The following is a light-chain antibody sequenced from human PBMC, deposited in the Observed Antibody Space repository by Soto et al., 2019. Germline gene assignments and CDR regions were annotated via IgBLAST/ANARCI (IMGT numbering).Light chain of an antibody. CDR2: VAS. Sequence: IVMTQSPATLSVSPGERATLSCRASHSVSSNLAWYQQTPGQTPKLLIYVASTRATGIPARFSGSGSGTQFTLTISSLQSEDCAVYYGQQQNGWPRTCGGGTKGEFK. J-gene: IGKJ4*01. V-gene: IGKV3-15*01. CDR3: QQQNGWPRT. CDR1: HSVSSN.